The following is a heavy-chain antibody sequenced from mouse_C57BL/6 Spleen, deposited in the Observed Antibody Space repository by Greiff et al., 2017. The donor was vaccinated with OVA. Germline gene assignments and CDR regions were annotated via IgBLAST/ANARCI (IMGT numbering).Heavy chain of an antibody. CDR2: IYPGSGNT. V-gene: IGHV1-66*01. D-gene: IGHD1-2*01. CDR3: ARRKHYDGEAWFAY. CDR1: GYSFTSYY. Sequence: QVQLQQSGPELVKPGASVKISCKASGYSFTSYYIHWVKQRPGQGLEWIGWIYPGSGNTKYNEKFKGKATLTADTSSSTAYMQLSSLTSEDSAVYYCARRKHYDGEAWFAYWGQGTLVTVSA. J-gene: IGHJ3*01.